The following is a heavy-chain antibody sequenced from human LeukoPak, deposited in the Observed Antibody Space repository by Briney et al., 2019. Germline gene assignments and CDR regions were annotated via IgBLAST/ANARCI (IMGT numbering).Heavy chain of an antibody. CDR1: GGTFSSYA. Sequence: SVKVSCKASGGTFSSYAISWVRQAPGQGLEWMGGIIPIFSTANYAQKFQGRVTITADESTSTAYMELSSLRSEDTAVYYCARDTAMGVGPFDYWGQGTLVTVSS. V-gene: IGHV1-69*13. CDR3: ARDTAMGVGPFDY. J-gene: IGHJ4*02. CDR2: IIPIFSTA. D-gene: IGHD5-18*01.